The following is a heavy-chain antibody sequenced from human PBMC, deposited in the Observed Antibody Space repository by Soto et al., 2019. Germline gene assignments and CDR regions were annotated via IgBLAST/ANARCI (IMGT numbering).Heavy chain of an antibody. Sequence: SETLSLTCTVSGGSISSYYWSWVRQPPGKGLEWIGYIYYSGSTNYNPSLKSRVTISVDTSKNQFSLKLSSVTAADTAVYYCARHPYGGYVDGFDYWGQGTLVTVSS. J-gene: IGHJ4*02. CDR1: GGSISSYY. CDR3: ARHPYGGYVDGFDY. D-gene: IGHD5-12*01. V-gene: IGHV4-59*08. CDR2: IYYSGST.